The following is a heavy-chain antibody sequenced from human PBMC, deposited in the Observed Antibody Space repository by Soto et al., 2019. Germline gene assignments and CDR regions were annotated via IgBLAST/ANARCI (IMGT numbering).Heavy chain of an antibody. CDR2: ISYDGSNK. CDR3: ARGADYDILTGYYKNHDY. V-gene: IGHV3-30-3*01. D-gene: IGHD3-9*01. CDR1: GFTFSSYA. Sequence: GGSLRLSCAASGFTFSSYAMHWVRQAPGKGLEWVAVISYDGSNKYYADSVKGRFTISRDNSKNTLYLQMNSLRAEDTAVYYCARGADYDILTGYYKNHDYWGQGTLVTVSS. J-gene: IGHJ4*02.